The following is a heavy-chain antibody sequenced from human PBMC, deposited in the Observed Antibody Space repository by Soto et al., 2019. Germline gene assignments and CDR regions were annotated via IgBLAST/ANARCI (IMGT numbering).Heavy chain of an antibody. V-gene: IGHV3-23*01. CDR3: AKVVHCTNGVCFDY. J-gene: IGHJ4*02. CDR1: GFTFSSYA. D-gene: IGHD2-8*01. Sequence: GGSLRLSCAASGFTFSSYAMSWVRQAPGKGLEWVSAISGSGGSTYYADSVKGRFTISRDNSKNTLYLQMNSLRAEDTAVDYCAKVVHCTNGVCFDYWGQGTLVTVSS. CDR2: ISGSGGST.